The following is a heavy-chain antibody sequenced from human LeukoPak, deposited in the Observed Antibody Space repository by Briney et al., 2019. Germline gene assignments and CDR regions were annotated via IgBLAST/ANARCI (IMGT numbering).Heavy chain of an antibody. J-gene: IGHJ5*02. CDR1: GYSFPNYW. V-gene: IGHV5-51*01. CDR3: ACRAITNTWSYP. Sequence: GESLKISCKGIGYSFPNYWIGWVRQMPGRGMEWMGVIYPGDSRTRYNPSFQGQVTISVDKSTSTAYLQWVSLKASDTAMYYCACRAITNTWSYPWGQGTLVTVSS. CDR2: IYPGDSRT. D-gene: IGHD1-14*01.